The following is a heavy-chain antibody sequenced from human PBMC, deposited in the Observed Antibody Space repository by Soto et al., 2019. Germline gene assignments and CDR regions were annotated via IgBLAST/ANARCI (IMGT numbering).Heavy chain of an antibody. CDR2: ISYDGSNK. V-gene: IGHV3-30*18. J-gene: IGHJ6*02. D-gene: IGHD2-2*01. Sequence: QVQLVESGGGVVQPGRSLRLSCAASGFTFSSYGMHWVRQAPGKGLEWVAVISYDGSNKYYADSVKGRFTISRDNSKNTLYLQMNSLRAEDTAVYYCAKDLSRPGGDIVVVPLCGMDVWGQGTTVTVSS. CDR3: AKDLSRPGGDIVVVPLCGMDV. CDR1: GFTFSSYG.